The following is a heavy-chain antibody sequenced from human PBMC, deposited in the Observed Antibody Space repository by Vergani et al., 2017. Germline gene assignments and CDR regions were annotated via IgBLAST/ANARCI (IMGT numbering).Heavy chain of an antibody. V-gene: IGHV3-9*01. Sequence: EVQLVESGGGLVQPGRYLRLSCAASGFPFEDYAMNWVQQAPGKGLEWVSGMSWTSGSRGYAASVKGRFTISRDNAKNSLYLQMNSLRAEDTALYYCAKDISYYYDSSGYSSFDIRGQGTMVTVSS. CDR1: GFPFEDYA. CDR2: MSWTSGSR. J-gene: IGHJ3*02. CDR3: AKDISYYYDSSGYSSFDI. D-gene: IGHD3-22*01.